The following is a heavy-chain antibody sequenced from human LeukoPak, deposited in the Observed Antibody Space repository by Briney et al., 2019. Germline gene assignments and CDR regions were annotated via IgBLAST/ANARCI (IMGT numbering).Heavy chain of an antibody. J-gene: IGHJ6*03. D-gene: IGHD4-17*01. CDR2: FDPEDGET. CDR3: ATDYGDRYRRVIYMDV. CDR1: GYTLTELS. Sequence: ASVKVSCKVSGYTLTELSMHWVRQAPGKGLEWMGGFDPEDGETIYAQKFQGRVTMTEDTSTDTAYMELSSLRSEDTAVYYCATDYGDRYRRVIYMDVWGKGTTVTVSS. V-gene: IGHV1-24*01.